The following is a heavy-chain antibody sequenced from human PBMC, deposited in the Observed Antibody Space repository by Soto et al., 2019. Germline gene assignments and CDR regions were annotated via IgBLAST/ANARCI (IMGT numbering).Heavy chain of an antibody. V-gene: IGHV3-23*01. Sequence: PGGSLRLSCAASGFTFSSYAMSWVRQAPGKGLEWVSAISGSGGSTYYADSVKGRFTISRDNSKNTLYLQMNSLRAEDTAVYYCAKGGQLWLGVYYFDYWGQGTLVTVYS. J-gene: IGHJ4*02. CDR1: GFTFSSYA. CDR2: ISGSGGST. CDR3: AKGGQLWLGVYYFDY. D-gene: IGHD5-18*01.